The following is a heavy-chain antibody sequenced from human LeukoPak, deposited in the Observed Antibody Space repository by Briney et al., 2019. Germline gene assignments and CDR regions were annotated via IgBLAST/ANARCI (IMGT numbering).Heavy chain of an antibody. CDR1: GGSISSSNW. D-gene: IGHD4-11*01. V-gene: IGHV4-4*02. Sequence: SETLSLTCAVSGGSISSSNWWSWVRQSPGKGLEWIGEIYHSGSTNYNPSLKSRVTISVDKSKNQFSLKLSSVTAADTAVYYCARGSSNPNYYYYYGMDVWGQGTTVTVSS. CDR3: ARGSSNPNYYYYYGMDV. CDR2: IYHSGST. J-gene: IGHJ6*02.